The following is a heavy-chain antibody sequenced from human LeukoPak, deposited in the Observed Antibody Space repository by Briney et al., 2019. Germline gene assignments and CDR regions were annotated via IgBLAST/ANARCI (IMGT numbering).Heavy chain of an antibody. V-gene: IGHV3-23*01. J-gene: IGHJ4*02. D-gene: IGHD1-26*01. CDR2: ISGSGGST. CDR3: AKNSGSYVAGLIFDY. Sequence: GGSLRLSCAASGFTFSSYGMSWVRQAPGKGLEWVSAISGSGGSTYYADSVKGRFTISRDNSKNTLYLQMNSLRAEDTAVYYCAKNSGSYVAGLIFDYWGQGTLVTVSS. CDR1: GFTFSSYG.